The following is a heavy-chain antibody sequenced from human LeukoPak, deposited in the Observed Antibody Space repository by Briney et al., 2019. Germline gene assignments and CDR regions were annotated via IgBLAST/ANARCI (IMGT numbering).Heavy chain of an antibody. J-gene: IGHJ4*02. D-gene: IGHD1-26*01. V-gene: IGHV4-59*01. CDR3: ARGGSYLGHCDY. CDR2: IYYSGST. CDR1: GGSISSYY. Sequence: SETLSLTCTVSGGSISSYYWSWIRQPPGKGLEWIGYIYYSGSTNYNPSLKSRVTISVDTSKNQLSLKLSSVTAADTAVYYCARGGSYLGHCDYWGQGTLVTVSS.